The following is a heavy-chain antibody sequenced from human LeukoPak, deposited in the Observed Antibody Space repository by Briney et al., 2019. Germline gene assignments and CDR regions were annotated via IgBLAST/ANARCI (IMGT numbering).Heavy chain of an antibody. J-gene: IGHJ3*02. V-gene: IGHV1-8*01. Sequence: GASMKVSCKASGNTLSSYDINWVRQATGQGLEWMGWMNPNSGNTGYAQKFQGRVTMTRNTSISTAYLELTSLRSEDTAVYYCASPVASDAFDIWGQGTMVTVSS. CDR1: GNTLSSYD. CDR3: ASPVASDAFDI. CDR2: MNPNSGNT. D-gene: IGHD6-19*01.